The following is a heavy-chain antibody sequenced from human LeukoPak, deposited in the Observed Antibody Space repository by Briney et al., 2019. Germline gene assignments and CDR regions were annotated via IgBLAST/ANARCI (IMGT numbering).Heavy chain of an antibody. Sequence: GESLKISCQGFGYSFTSYWIGWVRQVPGKGLEWMGIIYPGDSDTTYSPSFQGQVTISADKSISTAYLQWSSLKASDTAMYYCARRLGITPYWYFDLWGRGTLVTVSS. CDR1: GYSFTSYW. D-gene: IGHD7-27*01. V-gene: IGHV5-51*01. CDR2: IYPGDSDT. J-gene: IGHJ2*01. CDR3: ARRLGITPYWYFDL.